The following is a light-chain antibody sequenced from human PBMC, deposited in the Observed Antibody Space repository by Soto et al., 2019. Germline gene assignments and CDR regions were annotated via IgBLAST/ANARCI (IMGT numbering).Light chain of an antibody. V-gene: IGKV3-15*01. CDR2: GAS. CDR3: HQYNSWPLT. Sequence: TVMTQSPDTLSVSPGERATLSCRASQSVDRNLAWYQQKSGQAPRLLIDGASTRATGIPARFSGGGSGTDFTLTISSLQSEDFAVYFCHQYNSWPLTFGQGTKLEIK. J-gene: IGKJ2*01. CDR1: QSVDRN.